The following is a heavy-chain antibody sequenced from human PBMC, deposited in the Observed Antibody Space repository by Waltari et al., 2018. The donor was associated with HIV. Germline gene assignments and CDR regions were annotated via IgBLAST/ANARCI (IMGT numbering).Heavy chain of an antibody. V-gene: IGHV3-23*04. CDR3: AKPQGTRELLWFGEFS. CDR2: ISGGGGGT. J-gene: IGHJ4*02. D-gene: IGHD3-10*01. Sequence: EVPLVESVGGLVQPGLPLSLSSAASAFTFPTSPMTWVRQAPGKGLEWVSSISGGGGGTYYADSVKGRFTISRDNSKNNLYLHMNSLRAEDTAVYYCAKPQGTRELLWFGEFSWGQGTLVTVSS. CDR1: AFTFPTSP.